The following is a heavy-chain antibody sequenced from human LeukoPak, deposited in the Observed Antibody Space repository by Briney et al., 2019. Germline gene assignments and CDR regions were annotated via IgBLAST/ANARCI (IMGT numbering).Heavy chain of an antibody. D-gene: IGHD6-19*01. CDR2: INQDGSEK. Sequence: GGSLRLSCAASGFTFSTYWMSWVRQAPGKGLEWVAHINQDGSEKDYLDSVRGRFTISRDNARKSLYLQMNSLRAEDTAVYYCATDRASKGEQWLGYLSFWGQGTLVAVSS. J-gene: IGHJ4*02. CDR1: GFTFSTYW. V-gene: IGHV3-7*01. CDR3: ATDRASKGEQWLGYLSF.